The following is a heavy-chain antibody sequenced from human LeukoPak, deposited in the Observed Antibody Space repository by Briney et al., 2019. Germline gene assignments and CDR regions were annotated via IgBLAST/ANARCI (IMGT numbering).Heavy chain of an antibody. CDR2: IYYSGST. CDR1: GGSISSYY. D-gene: IGHD3-10*01. V-gene: IGHV4-59*12. Sequence: PSETLSLTCTVSGGSISSYYWSWIRQPPGKGLEWIGYIYYSGSTNYNPSLKSRVTISVDASKNQFSLKLSSVTAADTAVYYCARIRVRASGWFDPWGQGTLVTVSS. J-gene: IGHJ5*02. CDR3: ARIRVRASGWFDP.